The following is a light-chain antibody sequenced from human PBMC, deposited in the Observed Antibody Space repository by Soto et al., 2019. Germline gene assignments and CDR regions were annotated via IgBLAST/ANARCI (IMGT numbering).Light chain of an antibody. CDR1: SGGVGHYNY. CDR2: EVT. J-gene: IGLJ3*02. V-gene: IGLV2-14*01. Sequence: QSALTQPASVSGSPGQSITISCTGSSGGVGHYNYVSWYQQHPGKAPKLIIYEVTNRPSGVSNRFSGSKSGNTASLIISGLQAEDEADYYCTSYTTGRIWVFGGGSKLTVL. CDR3: TSYTTGRIWV.